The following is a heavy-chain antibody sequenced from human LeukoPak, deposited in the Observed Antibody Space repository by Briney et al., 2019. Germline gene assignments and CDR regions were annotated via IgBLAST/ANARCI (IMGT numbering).Heavy chain of an antibody. Sequence: GGSLRLSCAASGFTFSSYGMHWVRQAPDKGLQWVAVISYDGSNKYYADSVKGRFTISRDNSKNTLYLQMNSLRAEDTAVYYCAKDLGLLVVPAAIVDYWGQGTLVTVSS. V-gene: IGHV3-30*18. D-gene: IGHD2-2*01. CDR1: GFTFSSYG. J-gene: IGHJ4*02. CDR3: AKDLGLLVVPAAIVDY. CDR2: ISYDGSNK.